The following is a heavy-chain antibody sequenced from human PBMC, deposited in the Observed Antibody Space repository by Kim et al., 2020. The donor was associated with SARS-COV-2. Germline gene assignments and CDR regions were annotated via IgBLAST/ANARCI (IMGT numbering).Heavy chain of an antibody. J-gene: IGHJ4*02. V-gene: IGHV3-11*01. CDR3: VRRNYCRLLFDSDYYFDF. D-gene: IGHD3-10*01. Sequence: GGSLRLSCEVSGFTFIDYSMSWIRRAPGKGLEWVSYISSGSDTMDHADSVRGRFTISRDYAKNSLYLQMSSLRAEDTAVYYCVRRNYCRLLFDSDYYFDFGRQGALVCVSS. CDR1: GFTFIDYS. CDR2: ISSGSDTM.